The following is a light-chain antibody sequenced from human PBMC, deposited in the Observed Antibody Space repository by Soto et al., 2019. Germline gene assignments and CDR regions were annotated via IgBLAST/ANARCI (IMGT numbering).Light chain of an antibody. CDR2: TAS. CDR1: QGIRNE. Sequence: AIQMTQSPSSLSASIGDRVTITCRASQGIRNELGWYQQKPGKAPILLIYTASSLQSGVPSRFSGSGSGTDFTLTISSLQPEDFATYYCLQDYSYPRTFGQGTKVEVK. J-gene: IGKJ1*01. V-gene: IGKV1-6*01. CDR3: LQDYSYPRT.